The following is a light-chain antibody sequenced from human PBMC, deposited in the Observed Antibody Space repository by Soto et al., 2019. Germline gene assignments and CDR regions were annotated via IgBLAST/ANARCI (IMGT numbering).Light chain of an antibody. V-gene: IGKV3-20*01. Sequence: EVVLSQSPGTPSLYTGGRATLSCRTSQSVSNNYLAWYQQKPGQAPRLLIYRASSRATGIPDRFSGSGSGTDFTLTISSLQPEDFATYYCQQSYRTLRTFGQGTKVDIK. CDR2: RAS. CDR3: QQSYRTLRT. CDR1: QSVSNNY. J-gene: IGKJ1*01.